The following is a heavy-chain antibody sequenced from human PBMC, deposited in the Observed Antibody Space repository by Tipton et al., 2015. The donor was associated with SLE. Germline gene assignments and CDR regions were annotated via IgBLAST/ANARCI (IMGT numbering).Heavy chain of an antibody. CDR3: VGFGPDACYYYYMDV. J-gene: IGHJ6*03. Sequence: TLSLTCTVSGGSISSSSYYWGWIRQPPGKGLEWIGSIYYSGSTYYNPSLKSRVTISVDTSKNQFSLKLSSVTAADTAVYYCVGFGPDACYYYYMDVWGKGTTVTVSS. CDR2: IYYSGST. V-gene: IGHV4-39*01. CDR1: GGSISSSSYY. D-gene: IGHD3-16*01.